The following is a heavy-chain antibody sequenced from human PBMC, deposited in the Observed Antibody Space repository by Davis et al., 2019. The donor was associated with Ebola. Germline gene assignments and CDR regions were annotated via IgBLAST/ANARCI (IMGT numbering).Heavy chain of an antibody. CDR1: GCSISSHY. CDR3: ARDVAL. V-gene: IGHV4-59*11. Sequence: PSETLSLTCTVSGCSISSHYWSWIRQPPGKGLEWIGYIYYSGSTNYNPSLKSRVTISVDTSKNQFSLKLSSVTAADTAVYYCARDVALWGQGTLVTVSS. J-gene: IGHJ4*02. CDR2: IYYSGST.